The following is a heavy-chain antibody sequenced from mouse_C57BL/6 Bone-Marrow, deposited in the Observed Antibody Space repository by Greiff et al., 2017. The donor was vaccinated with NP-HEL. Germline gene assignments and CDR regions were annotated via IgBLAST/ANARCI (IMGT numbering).Heavy chain of an antibody. CDR1: GYSITSGYY. Sequence: EVQLQESGPGLVKPSQSLSLTCSVTGYSITSGYYWNWIRQFPGNKLEWMGYISYDGSNNYNPSLKNRISITRDTSKNQFFLKLNSVTTEDTATYYCARHSKAWYFDVWGTGTTVTVSS. J-gene: IGHJ1*03. CDR2: ISYDGSN. V-gene: IGHV3-6*01. CDR3: ARHSKAWYFDV. D-gene: IGHD2-5*01.